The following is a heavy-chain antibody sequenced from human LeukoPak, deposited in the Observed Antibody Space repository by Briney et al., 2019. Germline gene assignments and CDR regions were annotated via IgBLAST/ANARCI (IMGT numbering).Heavy chain of an antibody. Sequence: SDTLSLTCSRSGGSISGYYGSWIRQPPGKGLEWIGYIYYSGSTSYNPSLKSRVTISGDTSKNKFSLKLSSVTAADTAVYYFARGVSGSYGSCFDYWGQGTLVTVSS. D-gene: IGHD1-26*01. J-gene: IGHJ4*02. CDR2: IYYSGST. CDR1: GGSISGYY. V-gene: IGHV4-59*07. CDR3: ARGVSGSYGSCFDY.